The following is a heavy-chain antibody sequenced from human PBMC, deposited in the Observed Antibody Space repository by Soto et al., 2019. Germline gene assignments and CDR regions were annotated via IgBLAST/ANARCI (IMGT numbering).Heavy chain of an antibody. CDR2: IIPIFGTA. J-gene: IGHJ3*02. Sequence: SVQVSCKASGGTFSSYAISWVRQAPGQGLEWMGGIIPIFGTANYAQKFQGRVTITADKSTSTAYMELSSLRSEDTAVYYCESETMNGAFDIWGQGTMDTVSS. CDR1: GGTFSSYA. CDR3: ESETMNGAFDI. V-gene: IGHV1-69*06. D-gene: IGHD3-22*01.